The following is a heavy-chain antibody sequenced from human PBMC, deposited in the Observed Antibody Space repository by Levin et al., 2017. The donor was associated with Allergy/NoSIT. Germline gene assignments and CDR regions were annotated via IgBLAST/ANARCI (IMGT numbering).Heavy chain of an antibody. Sequence: GGSLRLSCAASGFTFSDFGMQWVRQAPGKGLEWVAIMSSDGSSKYYGDSVKGLFPISRDNSKNTLYLQMRSLTTDDTSVYFWSKAVLDSWGQGSLVTVSS. CDR2: MSSDGSSK. J-gene: IGHJ4*02. V-gene: IGHV3-30*18. CDR1: GFTFSDFG. CDR3: SKAVLDS.